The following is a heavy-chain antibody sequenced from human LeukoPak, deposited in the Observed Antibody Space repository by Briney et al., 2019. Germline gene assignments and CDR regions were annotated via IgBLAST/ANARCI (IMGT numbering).Heavy chain of an antibody. CDR1: GYTFTGYY. CDR3: ARSPPYSSGWWYY. J-gene: IGHJ4*02. CDR2: INPNSGGT. D-gene: IGHD6-19*01. Sequence: ASVEVSCKASGYTFTGYYMHWVRQAPGQGLEWMGWINPNSGGTNYAQKFQGRVTMTRDTSISTAYMELSRLRSDDTAVYYCARSPPYSSGWWYYWGQGTLVTVSS. V-gene: IGHV1-2*02.